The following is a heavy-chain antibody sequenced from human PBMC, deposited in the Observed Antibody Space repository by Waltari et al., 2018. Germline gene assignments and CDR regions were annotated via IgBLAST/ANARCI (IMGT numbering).Heavy chain of an antibody. CDR3: ARDPATKWGVFYFDH. CDR2: TSYDGTNN. Sequence: QVQLVESGGGVVQPGKSLRLSCAASGFTFRSFAMPWVRQAPGKGLEWVAITSYDGTNNYYTDSVKGRFNISRDNSKNTLYLQINALRHEDTAVYFCARDPATKWGVFYFDHWGQGTLVTVSS. J-gene: IGHJ4*02. D-gene: IGHD7-27*01. CDR1: GFTFRSFA. V-gene: IGHV3-30*10.